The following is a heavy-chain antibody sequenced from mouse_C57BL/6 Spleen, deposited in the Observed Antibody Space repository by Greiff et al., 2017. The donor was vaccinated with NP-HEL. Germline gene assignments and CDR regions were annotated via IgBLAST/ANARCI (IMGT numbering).Heavy chain of an antibody. CDR1: GYTFTSYW. V-gene: IGHV1-69*01. Sequence: VQLQQPGAELVMPGASVKLSCKASGYTFTSYWMHWVKQRPGQGLEWIGEFDPSDSYTNYNQKFKGKSTLTVDKSSSTAYMQLSSLTSEDSAVYYCARRGLLRYFDGWGTGTTVTVSS. CDR3: ARRGLLRYFDG. J-gene: IGHJ1*03. D-gene: IGHD2-3*01. CDR2: FDPSDSYT.